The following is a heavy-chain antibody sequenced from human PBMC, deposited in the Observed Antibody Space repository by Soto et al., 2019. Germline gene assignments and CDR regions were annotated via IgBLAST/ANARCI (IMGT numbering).Heavy chain of an antibody. V-gene: IGHV4-61*01. D-gene: IGHD3-22*01. Sequence: SETLSLTCTVSGVSVSSGSYYWSWIRQPPGKGLEWIGYIYYSGSTYYNPSLKSRVTISVDTSKNQFSLKLSSVTAADTAVYYCARTKVDDSSVLFDYWGQGTLVTVSS. CDR3: ARTKVDDSSVLFDY. J-gene: IGHJ4*02. CDR1: GVSVSSGSYY. CDR2: IYYSGST.